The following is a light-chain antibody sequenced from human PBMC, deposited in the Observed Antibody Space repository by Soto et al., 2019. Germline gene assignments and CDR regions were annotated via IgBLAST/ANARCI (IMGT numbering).Light chain of an antibody. J-gene: IGKJ1*01. V-gene: IGKV3-11*01. Sequence: EIVLTQSPATLSLSPGERATLSCRASQSVSSYLAWYQQKPGQAPRLLIYDASNRATGIPARFSGSGSGTDCALTISSLEPEDFSVYYCQQRSNWPPWTVGQGNKLEIK. CDR3: QQRSNWPPWT. CDR1: QSVSSY. CDR2: DAS.